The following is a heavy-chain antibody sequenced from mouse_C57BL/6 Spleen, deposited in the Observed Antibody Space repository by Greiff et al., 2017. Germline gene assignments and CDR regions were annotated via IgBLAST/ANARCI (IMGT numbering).Heavy chain of an antibody. D-gene: IGHD1-3*01. CDR3: ARHGGVGYAMDY. CDR2: IYPSDSET. V-gene: IGHV1-61*01. Sequence: QVQLQQPGAELVRHGSSVKLSCKASGYTFTSYWMDWVKQRPGQGLEWIGNIYPSDSETHYNQKFKDKATLTVDKSSSTAYMQLSSLTSEDSAVYYCARHGGVGYAMDYWGQGTSVTVSS. J-gene: IGHJ4*01. CDR1: GYTFTSYW.